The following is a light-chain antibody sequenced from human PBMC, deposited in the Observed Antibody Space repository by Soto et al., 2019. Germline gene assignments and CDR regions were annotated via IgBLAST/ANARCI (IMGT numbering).Light chain of an antibody. V-gene: IGLV2-8*01. CDR1: SSDVGGYNY. CDR2: EVS. CDR3: SSYAGSNTVV. J-gene: IGLJ2*01. Sequence: QSALTQPPSASGSPGQSVTISCSGTSSDVGGYNYVSWYQQHPGKAPKLMIFEVSKRPSGVPDRFSGSKSGNTASLTVSGLQAEDEADYYCSSYAGSNTVVFGGRTKLPS.